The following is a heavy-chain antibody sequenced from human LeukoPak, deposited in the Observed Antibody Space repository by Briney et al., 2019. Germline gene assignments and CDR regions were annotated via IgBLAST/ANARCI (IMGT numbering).Heavy chain of an antibody. V-gene: IGHV3-23*01. CDR1: GFTFSTYG. CDR3: AIRKSGNAIDY. Sequence: GGSLRLSCAASGFTFSTYGMSWVRQAPVKGLEWVSSISGSGGSTYYADSVKGRFTISRDNSKNTLYLLMNSLRAEDTAVYYCAIRKSGNAIDYWGQGTLVTVSS. CDR2: ISGSGGST. D-gene: IGHD5-12*01. J-gene: IGHJ4*02.